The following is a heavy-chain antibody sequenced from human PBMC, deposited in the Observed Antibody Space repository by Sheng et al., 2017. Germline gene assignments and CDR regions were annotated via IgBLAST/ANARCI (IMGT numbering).Heavy chain of an antibody. Sequence: QVQLVQSGAEVKKPGASVKVSCKASGYTLSDYYIHWVRQAPGQGLEWMGWSNPKSGGTKYAQKFQGSVTMTSDTSINTAYMELSRLKTDDTAVYYCARDFFPYNWFKSWGQGTLVTV. CDR2: SNPKSGGT. J-gene: IGHJ5*01. D-gene: IGHD3-3*01. V-gene: IGHV1-2*02. CDR1: GYTLSDYY. CDR3: ARDFFPYNWFKS.